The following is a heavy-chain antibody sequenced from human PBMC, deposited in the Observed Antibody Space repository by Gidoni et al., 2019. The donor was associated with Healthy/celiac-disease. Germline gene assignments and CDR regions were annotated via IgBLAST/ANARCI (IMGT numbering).Heavy chain of an antibody. J-gene: IGHJ4*02. CDR1: GFTLSSYG. D-gene: IGHD4-17*01. CDR3: ASLLMTTLSNY. Sequence: QVQLVESGGGVVQPGRSLRLSCAASGFTLSSYGMHWVRQAPGKGLEWVAVIWYDGSNKYYADSVKGRFTISRDNSKNTLYLQMNSLRAEDTAVYYCASLLMTTLSNYWGQGTLVTVSS. CDR2: IWYDGSNK. V-gene: IGHV3-33*01.